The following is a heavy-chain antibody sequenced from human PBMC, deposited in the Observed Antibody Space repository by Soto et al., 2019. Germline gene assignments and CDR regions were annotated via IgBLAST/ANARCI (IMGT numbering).Heavy chain of an antibody. J-gene: IGHJ5*02. Sequence: GGSLRLSCAASGFTFSDYCMSWIRQAPGKGLEWVSYISSSGSTIYYADSVKGRFTISRDNAKNSLYLQMNSLRAEDTAVYYCARSIRAIAAALFWFDPWGQGTLVTVSS. D-gene: IGHD6-13*01. CDR1: GFTFSDYC. V-gene: IGHV3-11*01. CDR2: ISSSGSTI. CDR3: ARSIRAIAAALFWFDP.